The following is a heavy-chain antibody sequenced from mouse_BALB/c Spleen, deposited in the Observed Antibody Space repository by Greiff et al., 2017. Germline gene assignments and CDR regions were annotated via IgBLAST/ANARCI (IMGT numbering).Heavy chain of an antibody. D-gene: IGHD3-1*01. CDR2: IWSGGST. CDR3: ARTAARAFFDY. Sequence: QVQLQQSGPGLVQPSQSLSITCTVSGFSLTSYGVHWVRQSPGKGLEWLGVIWSGGSTDYNAAFISRLSISKDNSKSQVFFKMNSLQANDTAIYYCARTAARAFFDYWGQGTTLTVSS. J-gene: IGHJ2*01. CDR1: GFSLTSYG. V-gene: IGHV2-2*02.